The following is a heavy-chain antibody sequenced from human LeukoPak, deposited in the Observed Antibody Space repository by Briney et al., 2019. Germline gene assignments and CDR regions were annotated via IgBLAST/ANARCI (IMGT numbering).Heavy chain of an antibody. D-gene: IGHD3-10*01. Sequence: PGGSLRLSCAASGFTFSSYSMNWVRQAPGKGLEWVSYISSSSSTIYYADSVKGRFTISRDNAKNSLYLQMNSLRDEDTAVYYCARDRGPEGYYYYYMDVWGKGTTVTVSS. V-gene: IGHV3-48*02. CDR1: GFTFSSYS. J-gene: IGHJ6*03. CDR2: ISSSSSTI. CDR3: ARDRGPEGYYYYYMDV.